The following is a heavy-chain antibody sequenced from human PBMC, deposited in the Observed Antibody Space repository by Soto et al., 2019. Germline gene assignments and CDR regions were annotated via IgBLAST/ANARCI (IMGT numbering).Heavy chain of an antibody. CDR1: GCSISSYY. CDR3: ARGAGFLEWLLYDY. D-gene: IGHD3-3*01. Sequence: PXETLSLTCTVSGCSISSYYWSWIRQPPGKGLEWIGYIYYSGSTNYNPSLKSRVTISVDTSKNQFSLKLSSVTAADTAVYYCARGAGFLEWLLYDYWGQGTLVTVSS. V-gene: IGHV4-59*01. CDR2: IYYSGST. J-gene: IGHJ4*02.